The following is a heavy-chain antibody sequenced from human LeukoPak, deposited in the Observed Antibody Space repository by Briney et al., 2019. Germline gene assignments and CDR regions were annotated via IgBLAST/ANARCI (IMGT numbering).Heavy chain of an antibody. CDR1: GFILTSYE. V-gene: IGHV3-48*03. D-gene: IGHD6-19*01. CDR3: AKMVTSGWPGNFYYYGMDV. CDR2: ITFSGTSI. Sequence: GGSLRLSCEASGFILTSYEMNWVRQAPGKGLEWLSSITFSGTSIHYADAVKGRFIISRDSAKNSVYLQMTSLRPEDTAVYYCAKMVTSGWPGNFYYYGMDVWGQGTTVTVSS. J-gene: IGHJ6*02.